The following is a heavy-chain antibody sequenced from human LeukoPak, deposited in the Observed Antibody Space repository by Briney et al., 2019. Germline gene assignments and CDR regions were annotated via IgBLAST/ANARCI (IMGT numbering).Heavy chain of an antibody. J-gene: IGHJ4*02. D-gene: IGHD3-10*01. CDR2: ISGSGGST. Sequence: PGGSLRLSCAASRFTFSSYAMGWVRQAPGKGLEWVSAISGSGGSTYYADSVKGRFTISRDNSKNTLYLQMNSLRAEDTAVYYCAKVPHYYYGSGSYQFDYWGQGTLVAVSS. V-gene: IGHV3-23*01. CDR3: AKVPHYYYGSGSYQFDY. CDR1: RFTFSSYA.